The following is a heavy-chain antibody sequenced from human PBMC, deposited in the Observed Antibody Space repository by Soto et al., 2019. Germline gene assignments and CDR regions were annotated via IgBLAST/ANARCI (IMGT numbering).Heavy chain of an antibody. Sequence: GGSVRLSFVASGFAVSSNYMSWVRQAPGKGLEWVSVIYSGGSTYYADSVKGRFTISRDNSKNTLYLQMNSLRAEDTAVYYCARGYDFWSAYMDVWGKGTTVTVS. CDR3: ARGYDFWSAYMDV. V-gene: IGHV3-66*01. D-gene: IGHD3-3*01. CDR1: GFAVSSNY. CDR2: IYSGGST. J-gene: IGHJ6*03.